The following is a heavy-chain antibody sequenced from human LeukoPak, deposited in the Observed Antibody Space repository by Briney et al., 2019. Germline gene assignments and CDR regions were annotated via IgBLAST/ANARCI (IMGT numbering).Heavy chain of an antibody. J-gene: IGHJ4*02. Sequence: ASVKVSFKASGYTFTSYYMHWVRQPPAQGLEWMGIINPSGGSTSYAQKFQGRVTMTRDTSTSTVYMELSSLRSEDTAVYYCARDRSGWYDYWGQGTLVTVSS. CDR1: GYTFTSYY. CDR3: ARDRSGWYDY. V-gene: IGHV1-46*01. CDR2: INPSGGST. D-gene: IGHD6-19*01.